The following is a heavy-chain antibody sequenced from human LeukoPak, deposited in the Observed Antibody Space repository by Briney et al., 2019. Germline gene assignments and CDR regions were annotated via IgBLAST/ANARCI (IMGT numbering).Heavy chain of an antibody. Sequence: PSETLSLTCTVSGFSVTTDSYCWGWIRQPPGKGLEWIGYDYCGGNTNYDPSLKRRVTISVDTSKNQFSLTLTSVTAADTAVYFCARDHFGSLDSWGQGILVTVSS. J-gene: IGHJ4*02. V-gene: IGHV4-61*01. CDR2: DYCGGNT. CDR3: ARDHFGSLDS. CDR1: GFSVTTDSYC. D-gene: IGHD3-10*01.